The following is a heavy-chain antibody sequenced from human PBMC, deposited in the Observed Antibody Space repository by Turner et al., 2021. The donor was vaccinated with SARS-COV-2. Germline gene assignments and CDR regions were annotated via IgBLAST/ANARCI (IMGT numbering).Heavy chain of an antibody. V-gene: IGHV4-39*01. CDR2: FYYSGNT. CDR3: VRTPSGSYPHFNF. D-gene: IGHD1-26*01. Sequence: QLHLQDSGPGLVNPSETLYLTCTVSGHSISSSSFYWGWVRQSPGEGLEWIGNFYYSGNTYDNPSLKSRVTMSADTSKKQFSLRLTSVTAADTAVYDCVRTPSGSYPHFNFWGQGTLVTVSS. J-gene: IGHJ4*02. CDR1: GHSISSSSFY.